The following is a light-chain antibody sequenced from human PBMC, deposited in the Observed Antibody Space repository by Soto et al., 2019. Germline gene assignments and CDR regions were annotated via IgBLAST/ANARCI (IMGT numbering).Light chain of an antibody. CDR2: GVS. J-gene: IGKJ1*01. CDR1: QSINNKY. V-gene: IGKV3-20*01. Sequence: EIVLTPSPGTPSLSPGERATLSCRASQSINNKYLAWYQQEPGQTPRLLIHGVSIRATGIPDRFSGSGSGTDFTLTISRLEPQDFAVYYCQLYSGSPWTFGQRTKV. CDR3: QLYSGSPWT.